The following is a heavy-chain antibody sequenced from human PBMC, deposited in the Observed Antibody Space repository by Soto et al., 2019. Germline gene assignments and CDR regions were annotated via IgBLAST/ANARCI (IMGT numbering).Heavy chain of an antibody. CDR3: ARDFSCDGDCNGYFDH. J-gene: IGHJ4*02. CDR1: GASIKNSDGYY. Sequence: QVQLQESGPGLVKPSQTLSLTCTVSGASIKNSDGYYWSWLRQRPGKGLEWIGFIYQSGSTDYNPSLRDRVTMSVGTYMNQFSLKLTSVTAADTAVYYCARDFSCDGDCNGYFDHWGQGTLVTVSS. CDR2: IYQSGST. V-gene: IGHV4-31*03. D-gene: IGHD2-21*02.